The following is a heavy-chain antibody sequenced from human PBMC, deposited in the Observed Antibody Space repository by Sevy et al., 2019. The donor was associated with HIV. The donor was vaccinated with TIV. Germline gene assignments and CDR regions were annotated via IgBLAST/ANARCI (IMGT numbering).Heavy chain of an antibody. CDR3: ARSGPEYCGGDCYSSYYYYYGMDV. Sequence: SETLSLTCTVSGGSISSYYWRWIRQPPGKGLEWIGYIYYSGSTNYNPSLKSRVTISVDTSKNQFSLKLSSVTAADTAVYYCARSGPEYCGGDCYSSYYYYYGMDVWGQGTTVTVSS. CDR2: IYYSGST. J-gene: IGHJ6*02. CDR1: GGSISSYY. D-gene: IGHD2-21*01. V-gene: IGHV4-59*01.